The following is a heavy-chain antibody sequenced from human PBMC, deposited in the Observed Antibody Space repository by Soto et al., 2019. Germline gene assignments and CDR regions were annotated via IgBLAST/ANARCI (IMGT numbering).Heavy chain of an antibody. V-gene: IGHV3-48*02. CDR3: ARDLGY. CDR2: ISRSGSTI. Sequence: EVQLVESGGGLVQPGGSLRLSCAASGFTLTSYNMNWVRQAPGKGLEWVSYISRSGSTIYYADSVKGRFTISRDNAKNSLYLQMNSLRDDDTAVYYWARDLGYWSQGSLVTVSS. CDR1: GFTLTSYN. J-gene: IGHJ4*02.